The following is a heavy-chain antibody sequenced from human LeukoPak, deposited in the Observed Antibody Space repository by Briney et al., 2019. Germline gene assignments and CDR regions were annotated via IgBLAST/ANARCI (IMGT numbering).Heavy chain of an antibody. D-gene: IGHD3-10*01. J-gene: IGHJ4*02. Sequence: GESLQISFRTSRYTFISYWIGWVRQMPGKGLEWMGTIYPADSDTRYSPSFQGQVTISADKSISTAYLQWSSLKASDTAMYYCAVGTGYFDYWGQGALVTVSS. V-gene: IGHV5-51*01. CDR3: AVGTGYFDY. CDR2: IYPADSDT. CDR1: RYTFISYW.